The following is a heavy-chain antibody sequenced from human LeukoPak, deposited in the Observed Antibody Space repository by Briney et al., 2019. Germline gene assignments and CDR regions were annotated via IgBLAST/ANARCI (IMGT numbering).Heavy chain of an antibody. CDR1: GGSLSSYY. J-gene: IGHJ4*02. Sequence: SETLSLTCTVSGGSLSSYYWSWIRQPPGKGLEGIGYIYYSGSTNYNPSLKSRVTISVDTSKNHYSLKLSSVTAADTAVYYCARLGVVVPAGSDYWGQGTLVTVSS. V-gene: IGHV4-59*01. CDR2: IYYSGST. CDR3: ARLGVVVPAGSDY. D-gene: IGHD2-2*01.